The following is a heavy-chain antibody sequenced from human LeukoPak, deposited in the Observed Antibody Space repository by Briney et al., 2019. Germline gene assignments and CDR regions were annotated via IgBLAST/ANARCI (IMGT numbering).Heavy chain of an antibody. D-gene: IGHD2-2*01. CDR3: ARGKGSSTSRYYYGVDV. CDR2: MNPNSGNT. Sequence: ASVKVSCKASGYTFTSYDINWVRQATGQGLEWMGWMNPNSGNTGYAQKFQGRVTMTRNTSISTAYMELSSLRSEDTAVYYCARGKGSSTSRYYYGVDVWGQGTTVTVSS. J-gene: IGHJ6*02. V-gene: IGHV1-8*01. CDR1: GYTFTSYD.